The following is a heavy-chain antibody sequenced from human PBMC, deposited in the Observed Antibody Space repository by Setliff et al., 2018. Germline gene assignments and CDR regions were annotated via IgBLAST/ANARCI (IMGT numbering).Heavy chain of an antibody. V-gene: IGHV1-69*10. CDR2: IIPILGIA. D-gene: IGHD3-10*01. J-gene: IGHJ4*02. CDR1: GGTFSSYA. Sequence: SVKVSCKASGGTFSSYAISWVRQAPGQGLEWMGGIIPILGIANYAQKVQGRVTITADKSTSTAYMELSSLRSEDTAVYYCARDGGFGESSRYFDYWGQGTLVTVSS. CDR3: ARDGGFGESSRYFDY.